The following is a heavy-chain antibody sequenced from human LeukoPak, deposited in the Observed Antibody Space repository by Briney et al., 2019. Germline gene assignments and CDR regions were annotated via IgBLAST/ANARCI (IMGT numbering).Heavy chain of an antibody. CDR3: ARPDHERSGPGLFQH. CDR1: GGSISSSSYY. V-gene: IGHV4-39*01. J-gene: IGHJ1*01. CDR2: IYYSGST. D-gene: IGHD3-3*01. Sequence: SETLSLTCTVSGGSISSSSYYWGWLRQPPGKGLEWIGSIYYSGSTYYNPSLKSRVTISVDTSKNQFSLKLSSVTAADTAVYYCARPDHERSGPGLFQHWGQGTLVTVSS.